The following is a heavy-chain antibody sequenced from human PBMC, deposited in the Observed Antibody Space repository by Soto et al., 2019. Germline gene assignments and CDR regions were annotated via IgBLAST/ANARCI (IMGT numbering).Heavy chain of an antibody. D-gene: IGHD5-18*01. CDR1: GYTFTSYA. CDR3: AREERIQLWPGGYIYGMDV. V-gene: IGHV1-3*01. J-gene: IGHJ6*02. Sequence: ASVKVSCKASGYTFTSYAMHWVRQAPGQRLEWMGWINAGNGNTKYSQKFQGRVTITRDTSASTAYMELSSLRSDDTAVYYCAREERIQLWPGGYIYGMDVWGQGPTVT. CDR2: INAGNGNT.